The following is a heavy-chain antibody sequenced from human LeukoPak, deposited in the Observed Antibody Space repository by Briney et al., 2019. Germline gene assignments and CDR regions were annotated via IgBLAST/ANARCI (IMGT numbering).Heavy chain of an antibody. CDR3: ARVWLKYYFDY. CDR1: GYSISSGYY. J-gene: IGHJ4*02. V-gene: IGHV4-38-2*02. D-gene: IGHD5-24*01. Sequence: SETLSLTCTVSGYSISSGYYWGWIRQPPGKGLEWIGSIYHSGSTYYNPSLKSRVTISVDTSKNQFSLKLSSVTAADTAVYYCARVWLKYYFDYWGQGTLVTVSS. CDR2: IYHSGST.